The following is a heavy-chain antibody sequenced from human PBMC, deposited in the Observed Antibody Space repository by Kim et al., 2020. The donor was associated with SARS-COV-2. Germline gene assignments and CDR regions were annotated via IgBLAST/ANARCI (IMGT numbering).Heavy chain of an antibody. CDR3: ARGGAMARGVGGPKTREFDY. CDR2: IFYDGSNE. Sequence: GGSLRLSCAASGFTFSSYVMHWVRQAPGKGLEWVAVIFYDGSNEYYGDSVKGRFIISRDNPKNTLYLQMNSLRAEDTAVYYCARGGAMARGVGGPKTREFDYWGQGTLVTVSS. D-gene: IGHD3-10*01. CDR1: GFTFSSYV. J-gene: IGHJ4*02. V-gene: IGHV3-33*01.